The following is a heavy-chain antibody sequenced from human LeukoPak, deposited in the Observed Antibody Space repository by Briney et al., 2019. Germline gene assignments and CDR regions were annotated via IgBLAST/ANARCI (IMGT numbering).Heavy chain of an antibody. Sequence: PGGSLRLSCAASGFTFSTYAMHWVRQAPGKGLEWVAVISYDGSSKYYADSVKGRFTISRDNSKNTLYLQMNSLRAEDTAVYYCAGDKDFWSGYLNWFDPWGQGTLVTVSS. CDR1: GFTFSTYA. CDR3: AGDKDFWSGYLNWFDP. D-gene: IGHD3-3*01. CDR2: ISYDGSSK. V-gene: IGHV3-30*04. J-gene: IGHJ5*02.